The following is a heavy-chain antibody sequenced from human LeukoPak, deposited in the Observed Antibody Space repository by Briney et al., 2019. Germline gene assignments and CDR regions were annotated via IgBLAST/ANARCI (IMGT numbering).Heavy chain of an antibody. CDR2: INHSGST. J-gene: IGHJ4*02. Sequence: SETLSLTCAVYGGSFSGYYWSWIRQPPGKGLEWIGEINHSGSTNYNPSLKSRVTISVDTSKNQFSLKLSSVTAADTAVYYCASRPYYYGSGSYWGQGTLVTVST. V-gene: IGHV4-34*01. D-gene: IGHD3-10*01. CDR1: GGSFSGYY. CDR3: ASRPYYYGSGSY.